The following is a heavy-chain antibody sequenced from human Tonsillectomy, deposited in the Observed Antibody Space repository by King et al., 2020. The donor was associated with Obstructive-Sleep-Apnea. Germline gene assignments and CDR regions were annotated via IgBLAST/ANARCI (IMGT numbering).Heavy chain of an antibody. CDR3: ASHWGRQYYFDY. CDR2: ISYTVST. CDR1: GGSISSYY. Sequence: QLQESGPGLVKPSETLSLTCTVSGGSISSYYWSWIRQPPGKGLEWIGYISYTVSTNYNPSLKSRVTMSVDTSKNQFSLKLSSVTAADTAVYYCASHWGRQYYFDYWGQGTLVTVSS. V-gene: IGHV4-59*08. D-gene: IGHD3-16*01. J-gene: IGHJ4*02.